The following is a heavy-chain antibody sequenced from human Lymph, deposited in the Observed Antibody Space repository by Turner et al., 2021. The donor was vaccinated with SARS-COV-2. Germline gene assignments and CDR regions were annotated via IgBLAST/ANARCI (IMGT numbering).Heavy chain of an antibody. J-gene: IGHJ6*02. V-gene: IGHV1-8*02. Sequence: QVQLVQSGAEVKKPGASGKVSCKAPGYTFTSYDINWVRQATGQGLEWMGGMNPNSGNTGYARKFQGRVTMTRNTSISTAYMELSSLGSEDTAVYYCARGRYSGGGMDVWGQGTTVTVSS. CDR2: MNPNSGNT. D-gene: IGHD1-26*01. CDR3: ARGRYSGGGMDV. CDR1: GYTFTSYD.